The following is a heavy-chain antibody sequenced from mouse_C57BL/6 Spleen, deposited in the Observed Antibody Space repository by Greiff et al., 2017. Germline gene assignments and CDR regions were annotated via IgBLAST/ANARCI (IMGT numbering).Heavy chain of an antibody. D-gene: IGHD2-4*01. CDR3: ARVYDYDMDY. Sequence: DVQLVESEGGLVQPGSSMKLSCTASGFTFSDYYMAWVRQVPEKGLEWVANINYDGSSTYYLDSLKSRFIISRDNAKNILYLQMSSLKSEDTATYYCARVYDYDMDYWGQGTSVTVSS. CDR2: INYDGSST. J-gene: IGHJ4*01. CDR1: GFTFSDYY. V-gene: IGHV5-16*01.